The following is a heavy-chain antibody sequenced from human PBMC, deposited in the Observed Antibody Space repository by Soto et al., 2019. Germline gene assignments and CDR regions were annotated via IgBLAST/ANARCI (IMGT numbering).Heavy chain of an antibody. V-gene: IGHV3-30-3*01. CDR3: ARDLGLLWFGELFY. J-gene: IGHJ4*02. CDR2: ISYDGSNK. D-gene: IGHD3-10*01. CDR1: GFTFSSHA. Sequence: PGGSLRLSCAASGFTFSSHAMHWVRQAPGKGLEWVAVISYDGSNKYYADSVKGRFTISRDNSKNTLYLQMNSLRAEDTAVYYCARDLGLLWFGELFYWGQGTLVTVSS.